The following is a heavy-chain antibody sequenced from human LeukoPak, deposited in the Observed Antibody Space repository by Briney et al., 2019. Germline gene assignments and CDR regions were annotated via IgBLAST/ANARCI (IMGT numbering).Heavy chain of an antibody. J-gene: IGHJ6*03. D-gene: IGHD6-13*01. Sequence: SETLSLTCTVSGGSISSYYWSWIRQPPGKGLEWIGYIYYSGSTNYNPSLKSRVTISVDTSKNQFSLKLSSVTAADTAVYYCARDSMGSSSSAYYMDVWGKGTTVTVSS. CDR1: GGSISSYY. V-gene: IGHV4-59*01. CDR3: ARDSMGSSSSAYYMDV. CDR2: IYYSGST.